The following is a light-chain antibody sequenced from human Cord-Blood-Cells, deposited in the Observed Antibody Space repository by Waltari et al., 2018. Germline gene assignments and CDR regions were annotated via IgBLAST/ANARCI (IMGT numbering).Light chain of an antibody. J-gene: IGLJ3*02. CDR1: SSDVGSYNR. V-gene: IGLV2-23*01. CDR2: EGS. Sequence: QSALTQPASVSGSPGQSITISRTGTSSDVGSYNRVSWYLQHPGKAPKLMIYEGSKRPSGVSNRFSGSKSGNTASLTVSGPQAEDEADYYCCSYAGSRTWVFGGGTKLTVL. CDR3: CSYAGSRTWV.